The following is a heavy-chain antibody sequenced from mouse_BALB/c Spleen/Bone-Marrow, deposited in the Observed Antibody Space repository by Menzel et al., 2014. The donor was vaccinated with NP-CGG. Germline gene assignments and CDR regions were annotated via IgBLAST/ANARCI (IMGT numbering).Heavy chain of an antibody. CDR1: GFNIXDTY. Sequence: VQLKESGAELVKPGASVKLSCTASGFNIXDTYMHWVKQRPEQGLEWIGRIDPANGNTKYDPKFQGKATITADTSSNTAYLQLSSLTSEDTAVYYCATGFAYWGQGTLVTVSA. CDR2: IDPANGNT. V-gene: IGHV14-3*02. J-gene: IGHJ3*01. CDR3: ATGFAY.